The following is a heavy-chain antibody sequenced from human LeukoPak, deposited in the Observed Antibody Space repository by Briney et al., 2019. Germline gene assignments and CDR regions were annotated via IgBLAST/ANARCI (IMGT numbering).Heavy chain of an antibody. J-gene: IGHJ6*04. CDR1: GYRLPKYW. Sequence: GESLKTPRQGSGYRLPKYWNGLVRQMPGKGLGWRVIFYPRYSDTRHSPSFPGQVTISADKSISTAYPQWSNLNASDTAMYYCARHTKAGRGYYYGMDVWGKGTTVTVSS. CDR2: FYPRYSDT. V-gene: IGHV5-51*01. CDR3: ARHTKAGRGYYYGMDV. D-gene: IGHD6-13*01.